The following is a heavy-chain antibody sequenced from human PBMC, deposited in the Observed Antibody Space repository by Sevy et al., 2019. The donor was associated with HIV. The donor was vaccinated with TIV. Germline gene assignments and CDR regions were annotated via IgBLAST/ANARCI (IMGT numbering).Heavy chain of an antibody. Sequence: SETLSLTCTVSGGSITSLYWNWIRQPPGKGLEWIANIYYNGHINYNPSLKSRVTLSLDTSKNQFFLRLSSVTAADTANDYCAGEEAGGQGYFWGQGTLVTVSS. J-gene: IGHJ4*02. V-gene: IGHV4-59*08. CDR3: AGEEAGGQGYF. CDR2: IYYNGHI. D-gene: IGHD3-10*01. CDR1: GGSITSLY.